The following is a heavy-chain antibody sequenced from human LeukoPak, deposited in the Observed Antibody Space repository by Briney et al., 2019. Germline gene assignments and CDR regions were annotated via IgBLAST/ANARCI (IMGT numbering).Heavy chain of an antibody. V-gene: IGHV4-30-2*01. Sequence: SETLSLTCTVSGGSISSGGYYWSWIRQPPGKGLEWIGYIYHSGSTYYNPSLKSRVTISVDRSKNQFSLKLSSVTAADTAVYYCARDRGSQLDYWGQGTLVTVSS. CDR1: GGSISSGGYY. CDR2: IYHSGST. D-gene: IGHD3-10*01. J-gene: IGHJ4*02. CDR3: ARDRGSQLDY.